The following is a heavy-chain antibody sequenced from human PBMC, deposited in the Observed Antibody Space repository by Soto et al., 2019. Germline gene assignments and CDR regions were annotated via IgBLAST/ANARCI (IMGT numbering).Heavy chain of an antibody. Sequence: ASVKVSCKASGYTFTSYYMHWVRQAPGQGLEWMGIINPSGGSTSYAQKFQGRVTMTRDTSTSTVYMELSSLRSEDTAVYYCARAYEPNYDSSGYYLYYWGKGTLVTVSS. CDR2: INPSGGST. D-gene: IGHD3-22*01. CDR1: GYTFTSYY. CDR3: ARAYEPNYDSSGYYLYY. J-gene: IGHJ4*02. V-gene: IGHV1-46*01.